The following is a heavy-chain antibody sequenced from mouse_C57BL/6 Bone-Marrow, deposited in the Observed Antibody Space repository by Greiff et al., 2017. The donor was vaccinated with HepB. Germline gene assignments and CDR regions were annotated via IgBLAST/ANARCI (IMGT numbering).Heavy chain of an antibody. CDR2: ISYSGST. J-gene: IGHJ4*01. CDR1: GYSITSGYD. D-gene: IGHD1-1*02. CDR3: ARDTMDYAMDY. V-gene: IGHV3-1*01. Sequence: EVKLQESGPGMVKPSQSLSLTCTVTGYSITSGYDWHWIRHFPGNKLEWMGYISYSGSTNYNPSLKSRISITHDTSKNHFFLKLNSVTTEDTATYYCARDTMDYAMDYWGQGTSVTVSS.